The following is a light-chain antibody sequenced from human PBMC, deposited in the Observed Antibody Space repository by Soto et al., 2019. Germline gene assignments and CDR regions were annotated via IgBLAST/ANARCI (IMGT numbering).Light chain of an antibody. CDR1: QSLLHGTGYNY. CDR3: MQVLQTPVT. J-gene: IGKJ3*01. CDR2: LGS. V-gene: IGKV2-28*01. Sequence: IVLTQSPFSLPVTPGERASISCRSSQSLLHGTGYNYLDWYLRKPGQSPQLLIQLGSMRASGVPDRFSGSGSGTDFTLKISRVEAEDVGVYYCMQVLQTPVTFGPGTKVDI.